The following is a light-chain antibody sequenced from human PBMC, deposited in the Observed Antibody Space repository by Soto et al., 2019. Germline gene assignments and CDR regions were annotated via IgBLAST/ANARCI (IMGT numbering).Light chain of an antibody. CDR2: DVS. V-gene: IGLV2-14*03. CDR1: SSDVGAYNY. J-gene: IGLJ1*01. CDR3: SSYTSSNTEV. Sequence: QSVLTKPSSVSGSPGQSITISSTGTSSDVGAYNYVSWYQHHPGKAPKLIIYDVSDRPSGVSNRFSASKSGSTASLTISGLQAEDEADYYCSSYTSSNTEVFGTGTKVTVL.